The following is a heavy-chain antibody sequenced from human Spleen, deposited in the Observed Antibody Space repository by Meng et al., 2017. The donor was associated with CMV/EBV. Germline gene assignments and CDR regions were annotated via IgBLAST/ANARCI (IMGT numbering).Heavy chain of an antibody. CDR1: FTFSNYG. CDR2: ISYDGTNK. CDR3: ARNWHSSSSLYNWFDP. Sequence: FTFSNYGIHWVRQAPGKGLEWVAVISYDGTNKYYADSVKGRFTISRDNSKNTLYLQMNSLRTEDTAVYYCARNWHSSSSLYNWFDPWGQGTLVTVSS. D-gene: IGHD6-6*01. V-gene: IGHV3-30*19. J-gene: IGHJ5*02.